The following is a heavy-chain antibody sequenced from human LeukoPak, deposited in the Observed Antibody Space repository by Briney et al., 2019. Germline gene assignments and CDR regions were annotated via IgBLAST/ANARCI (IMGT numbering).Heavy chain of an antibody. V-gene: IGHV4-59*01. D-gene: IGHD6-13*01. Sequence: SETLSLTCTVSGGSISSYYWSWIRQPPGKGLEWIGYIYYSGSTNYNPSLKSRVTISVDTSKNQFSLKLSSVTAADTAVYYCARLYSSSWYVRDYYYYYMDVWGKGTTVTVSS. CDR3: ARLYSSSWYVRDYYYYYMDV. CDR1: GGSISSYY. J-gene: IGHJ6*03. CDR2: IYYSGST.